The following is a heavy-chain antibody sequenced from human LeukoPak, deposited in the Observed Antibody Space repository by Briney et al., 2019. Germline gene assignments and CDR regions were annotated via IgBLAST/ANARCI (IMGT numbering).Heavy chain of an antibody. CDR2: ISGSGGST. CDR1: GFTFSSYA. V-gene: IGHV3-23*01. J-gene: IGHJ1*01. CDR3: AKARCSGGSCYKQYFQH. D-gene: IGHD2-15*01. Sequence: GGSLRLSCAASGFTFSSYAMSWVRQAPGKGLEWVPAISGSGGSTYYADSVKGRFTISRDNSKNTLYLQMNSLRAEDTAVYYCAKARCSGGSCYKQYFQHWGQGTLVTVSS.